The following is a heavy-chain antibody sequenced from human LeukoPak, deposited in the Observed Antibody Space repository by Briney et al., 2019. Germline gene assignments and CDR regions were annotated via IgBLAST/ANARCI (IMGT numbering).Heavy chain of an antibody. Sequence: GESLQISCKGSGYNFNTYWVAWVRQMPGKGLEWMGIIHPVDSDIRYSPSFQGQVTISADKSISTAYLQWSSLKASDTAMYYCARLPGNYDSSGSDSWGQGTLVTVSS. J-gene: IGHJ5*01. CDR3: ARLPGNYDSSGSDS. D-gene: IGHD3-22*01. V-gene: IGHV5-51*01. CDR1: GYNFNTYW. CDR2: IHPVDSDI.